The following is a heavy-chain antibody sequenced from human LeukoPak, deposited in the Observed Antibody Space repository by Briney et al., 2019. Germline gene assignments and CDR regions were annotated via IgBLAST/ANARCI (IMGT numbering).Heavy chain of an antibody. CDR2: ISSSGSTI. V-gene: IGHV3-48*03. CDR3: ARTYSGSSRSYMDI. J-gene: IGHJ6*03. D-gene: IGHD1-26*01. CDR1: GFTFSSYE. Sequence: GGSLRLSCAASGFTFSSYEMNWVRQAPGKGLEWVSYISSSGSTIYYADSVKGRFTISRDNAKNSLYLQMNSLRVEDTAVYYCARTYSGSSRSYMDIWGKGTTVTVSS.